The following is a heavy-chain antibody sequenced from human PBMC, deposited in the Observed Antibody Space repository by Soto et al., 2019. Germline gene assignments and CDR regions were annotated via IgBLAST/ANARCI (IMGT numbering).Heavy chain of an antibody. D-gene: IGHD3-22*01. CDR2: INHSGST. J-gene: IGHJ4*02. Sequence: SETLSLTCAVYGGSFSGYYWSWIRQPPGKGLEWIGEINHSGSTNYNPSLKSRVIISVDTSKNQFSLKLSSVTAADTAVYYCARLGYYDSSGYYSFDYWGQGTLVTVSS. CDR1: GGSFSGYY. CDR3: ARLGYYDSSGYYSFDY. V-gene: IGHV4-34*01.